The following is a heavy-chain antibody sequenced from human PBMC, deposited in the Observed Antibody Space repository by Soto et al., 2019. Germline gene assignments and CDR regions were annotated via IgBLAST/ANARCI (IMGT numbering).Heavy chain of an antibody. Sequence: GGSLRLSCAASGFTFSSYGMHWVRQAPGKGLEWVAVISYDGSNKYYADSVKGRFTISRDDSKNTLYLQMNSLRAEDTAVYYCAEQVVGATTGDNWFDPWGQGTLVTVSS. CDR2: ISYDGSNK. V-gene: IGHV3-30*18. CDR1: GFTFSSYG. CDR3: AEQVVGATTGDNWFDP. J-gene: IGHJ5*02. D-gene: IGHD1-26*01.